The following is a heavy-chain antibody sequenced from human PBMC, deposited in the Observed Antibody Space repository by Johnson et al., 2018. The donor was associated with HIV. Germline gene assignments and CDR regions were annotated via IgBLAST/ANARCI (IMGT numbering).Heavy chain of an antibody. CDR1: GFTFSHYW. V-gene: IGHV3-74*01. D-gene: IGHD4/OR15-4a*01. Sequence: VQLVESGGGLIQPGGSLRLSCVASGFTFSHYWMEWVRQAPGEGLVWVSRINADGRRTTYADSVKGRFTISRDNDKNTLYLEINGLRADDTAVYYCVRDDYSFHFWGRGTLVTVSS. CDR3: VRDDYSFHF. J-gene: IGHJ3*01. CDR2: INADGRRT.